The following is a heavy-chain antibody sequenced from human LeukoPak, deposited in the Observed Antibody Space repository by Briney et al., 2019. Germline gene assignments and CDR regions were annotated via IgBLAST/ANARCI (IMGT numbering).Heavy chain of an antibody. D-gene: IGHD3-22*01. CDR2: INPSVGST. CDR1: GYTFTSYY. V-gene: IGHV1-46*01. J-gene: IGHJ3*02. Sequence: ASVKVSCKASGYTFTSYYMHWVRQAPGQGLEWMGIINPSVGSTSYAQKFQGRVTMTRDTSTSTVYMELSSLRSEDTAVYYCARELRAGDYYDSSGYPSDAFDIWGQGTMVTVSS. CDR3: ARELRAGDYYDSSGYPSDAFDI.